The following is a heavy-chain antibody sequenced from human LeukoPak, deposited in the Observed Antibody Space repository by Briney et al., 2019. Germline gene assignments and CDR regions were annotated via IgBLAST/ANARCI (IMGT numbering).Heavy chain of an antibody. D-gene: IGHD5-12*01. CDR1: GGSFSGYY. V-gene: IGHV4-34*01. CDR3: ARFRGYSGYDSLYYYYGMDV. J-gene: IGHJ6*02. Sequence: PSETLSLTCAVYGGSFSGYYWSWTRQPPGKGLEWIGEINHSGSTNYNPSLKSRVTISVDTSKNQFSLKLSSVTAADTAVYYCARFRGYSGYDSLYYYYGMDVWGQGTTVTVSS. CDR2: INHSGST.